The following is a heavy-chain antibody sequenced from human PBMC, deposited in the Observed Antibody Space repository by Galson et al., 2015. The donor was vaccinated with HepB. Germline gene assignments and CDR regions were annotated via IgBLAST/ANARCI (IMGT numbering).Heavy chain of an antibody. CDR3: TTATSVVVETQNDY. Sequence: SLRLSCAASGFTFSNAWMSWVRQAPGKGLEWVGRIKSKTDGGTTDYAAPVKGRFTISRDDSKNTLYLQMNSLKTEDTAVYYCTTATSVVVETQNDYWGQGTLVTVSS. D-gene: IGHD3-22*01. CDR2: IKSKTDGGTT. V-gene: IGHV3-15*01. J-gene: IGHJ4*02. CDR1: GFTFSNAW.